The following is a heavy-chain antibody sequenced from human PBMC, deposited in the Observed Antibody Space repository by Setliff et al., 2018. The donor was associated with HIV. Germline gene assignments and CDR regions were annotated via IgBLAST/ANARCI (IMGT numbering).Heavy chain of an antibody. V-gene: IGHV1-69*10. J-gene: IGHJ4*02. Sequence: GASVKVSCKASGGTFSSYAIRWVRQAPGQWLEWMGGIIPILGVANFAQKFQGRVTITADKSTSTAYMELSSLRSEDTALYYCAGAYYYDSSDGHGAFDYWGQGTLVTVSS. CDR2: IIPILGVA. CDR1: GGTFSSYA. CDR3: AGAYYYDSSDGHGAFDY. D-gene: IGHD3-22*01.